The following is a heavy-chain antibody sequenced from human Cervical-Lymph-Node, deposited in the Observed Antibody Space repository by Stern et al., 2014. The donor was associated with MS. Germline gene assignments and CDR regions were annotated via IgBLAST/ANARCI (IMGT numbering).Heavy chain of an antibody. CDR1: GFTFSRYA. J-gene: IGHJ4*02. V-gene: IGHV3-30-3*01. CDR2: ISYVGSSE. D-gene: IGHD2-2*01. CDR3: ARAPSSSSFDY. Sequence: VQLVQSGGGMVQPGRSLRLSCVVSGFTFSRYAMHWVRQAPGKGLEWVAVISYVGSSEYYADSARGRFTISSDSYKNTLYLQMNSLRAEDTAMYYCARAPSSSSFDYWGQGALVTVSS.